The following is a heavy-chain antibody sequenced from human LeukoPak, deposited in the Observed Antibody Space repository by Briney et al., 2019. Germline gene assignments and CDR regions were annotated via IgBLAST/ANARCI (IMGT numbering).Heavy chain of an antibody. Sequence: PGGSLRLSCAASGFTFSSYGMHWVRQAPGKGLEWVAVIWYDGSNKYYADSVKGRFTISRDNSKNTLYLQMNSLRAEDTAVYYCARDEGRGDYYDSSGLDYWGQGTLVTVSS. J-gene: IGHJ4*02. CDR3: ARDEGRGDYYDSSGLDY. CDR2: IWYDGSNK. CDR1: GFTFSSYG. D-gene: IGHD3-22*01. V-gene: IGHV3-33*01.